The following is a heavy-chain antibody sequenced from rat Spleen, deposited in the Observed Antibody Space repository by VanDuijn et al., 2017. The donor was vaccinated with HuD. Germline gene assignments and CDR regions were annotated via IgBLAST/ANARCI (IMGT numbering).Heavy chain of an antibody. D-gene: IGHD1-4*01. CDR1: GFSLTSNG. J-gene: IGHJ3*01. Sequence: QVQVKESGPGLVQPSQTLSLTCTVSGFSLTSNGVSWVRQTPGKGLEWIAAISSGGSTYYNSALKARLSISRDTSKSQVFLKMNSLQTEDTAIYFCIRESLPGYNSHWFLSWGQGTLVTVSS. V-gene: IGHV2S12*01. CDR3: IRESLPGYNSHWFLS. CDR2: ISSGGST.